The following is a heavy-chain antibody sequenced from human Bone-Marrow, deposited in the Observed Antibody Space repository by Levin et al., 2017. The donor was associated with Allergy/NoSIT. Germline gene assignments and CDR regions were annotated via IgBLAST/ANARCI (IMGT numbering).Heavy chain of an antibody. Sequence: GESLKISCVGSGFTFRNYAMTWVRQASGKGLEWVSTISGSGTGTYYADSVKGRFTISRDNSKNTLYLQVNSLRVEDTALYYCAKETGYDFWTSNYARDYWGQGTLVTVSS. J-gene: IGHJ4*02. CDR3: AKETGYDFWTSNYARDY. CDR1: GFTFRNYA. CDR2: ISGSGTGT. D-gene: IGHD3-3*01. V-gene: IGHV3-23*01.